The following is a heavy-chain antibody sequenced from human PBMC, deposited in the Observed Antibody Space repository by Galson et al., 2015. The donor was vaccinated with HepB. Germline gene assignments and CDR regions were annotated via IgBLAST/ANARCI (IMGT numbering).Heavy chain of an antibody. CDR1: GFTFSSFS. CDR3: ARGQGGDHAFDI. Sequence: SLRLSCAASGFTFSSFSMNWVRQAPGKGLEWVSSITSSSSDKYYADSVKGRFTISRDNAKNSLYLQMNSLRAEDTAVYYCARGQGGDHAFDIWGQGTMVTVSS. V-gene: IGHV3-21*01. D-gene: IGHD2-21*01. CDR2: ITSSSSDK. J-gene: IGHJ3*02.